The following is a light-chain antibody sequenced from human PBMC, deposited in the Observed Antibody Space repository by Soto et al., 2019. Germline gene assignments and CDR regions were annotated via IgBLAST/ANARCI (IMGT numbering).Light chain of an antibody. CDR3: QQYNEWPAT. CDR1: QSVSSN. V-gene: IGKV3-15*01. Sequence: EIVMTQSPATLSVSPGERATLSCRASQSVSSNLAWYQQKPGQAPRLLIYGASTRATGIPARFGGSGSGTKFTLTITTLQSEDFAVYYCQQYNEWPATFGPGTKVDIK. CDR2: GAS. J-gene: IGKJ3*01.